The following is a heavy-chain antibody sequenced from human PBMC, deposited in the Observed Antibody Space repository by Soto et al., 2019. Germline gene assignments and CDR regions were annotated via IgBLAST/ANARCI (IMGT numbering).Heavy chain of an antibody. CDR1: GFRFKSFF. V-gene: IGHV3-30*19. J-gene: IGHJ4*02. CDR2: TSYDGNNK. D-gene: IGHD3-16*01. Sequence: QVQLVESGGGVVQPGTSLRLSCAASGFRFKSFFMHWVRQAPGKGLEWVAFTSYDGNNKDYGDSVKGRFTVSRDNSQNTLHLQMDFLRPEDAALYYCGRWGTTGGFDLWGQGTLVSVSS. CDR3: GRWGTTGGFDL.